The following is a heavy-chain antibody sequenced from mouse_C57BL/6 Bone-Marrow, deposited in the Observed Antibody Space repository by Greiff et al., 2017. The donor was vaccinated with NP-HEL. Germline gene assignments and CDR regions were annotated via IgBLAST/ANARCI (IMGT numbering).Heavy chain of an antibody. Sequence: EVQLQQSGGGLVQPGGSLTLSCAASGFTFSDYYMYWVRQTPVQRLEWVAYISNGGGGTAYPDNVKGRFIISRDNAKNTLYLQLGRLEAEDTAMYYCAPYYDYDGFAYWGQGTLVTVSA. CDR2: ISNGGGGT. CDR3: APYYDYDGFAY. J-gene: IGHJ3*01. D-gene: IGHD2-4*01. V-gene: IGHV5-12*01. CDR1: GFTFSDYY.